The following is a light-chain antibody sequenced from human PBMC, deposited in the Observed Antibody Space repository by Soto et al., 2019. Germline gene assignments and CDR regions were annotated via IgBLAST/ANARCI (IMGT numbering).Light chain of an antibody. CDR1: QSISSW. J-gene: IGKJ1*01. V-gene: IGKV1-5*01. CDR2: DAS. CDR3: QQYNRWT. Sequence: DIQMTQSPSTLSASVGDRVTITCRASQSISSWLAWYQQKPGKAPKLLIYDASSLESGVPSRFSGSGSGTEFTLTISSLQPDDFATYYCQQYNRWTFGQGTNLDI.